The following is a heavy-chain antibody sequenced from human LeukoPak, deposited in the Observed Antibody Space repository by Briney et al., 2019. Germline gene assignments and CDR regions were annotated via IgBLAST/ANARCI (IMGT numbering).Heavy chain of an antibody. CDR2: ITGSNGPT. CDR1: TFTVSSIA. CDR3: TKDPNGDYVGAFDG. V-gene: IGHV3-23*01. D-gene: IGHD4-17*01. Sequence: PSGSLTLSCAASTFTVSSIAMTWVRQAPGQGLEWFSSITGSNGPTNNTDSVKGTFTISRDNSQNTLYLQMNSLRAEDTAVYYCTKDPNGDYVGAFDGWGQGTLVTASS. J-gene: IGHJ5*02.